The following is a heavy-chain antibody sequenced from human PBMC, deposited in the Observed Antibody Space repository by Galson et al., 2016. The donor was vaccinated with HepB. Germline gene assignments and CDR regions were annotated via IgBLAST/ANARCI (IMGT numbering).Heavy chain of an antibody. J-gene: IGHJ6*02. Sequence: SLRLSCAVSGFTFDDYGMTWVRQAPGKGLEWVSGINWSGDSTAYADSVKGRFTMYRDDARNSLYLQMSSLRVEDTALYQCARGLVGSGMDVWGQGNTVTVSS. CDR1: GFTFDDYG. D-gene: IGHD3-10*01. CDR3: ARGLVGSGMDV. V-gene: IGHV3-20*01. CDR2: INWSGDST.